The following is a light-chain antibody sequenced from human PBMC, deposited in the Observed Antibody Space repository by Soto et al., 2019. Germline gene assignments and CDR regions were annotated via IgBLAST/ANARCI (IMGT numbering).Light chain of an antibody. CDR2: DAS. V-gene: IGKV3D-20*02. CDR3: QQRSNWPS. J-gene: IGKJ3*01. Sequence: EIVLTQSPGTLSLSPGERATLSCRASQSVRSSRLAWYQQKPGQAPRLLIYDASNRATGIPARFSGSGSGTDFTLTISSLEPEDFAVYYCQQRSNWPSFGPGTKVDIK. CDR1: QSVRSSR.